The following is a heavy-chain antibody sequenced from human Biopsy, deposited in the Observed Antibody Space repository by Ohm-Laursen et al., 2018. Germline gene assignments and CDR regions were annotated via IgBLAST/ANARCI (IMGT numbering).Heavy chain of an antibody. D-gene: IGHD1-26*01. V-gene: IGHV1-18*01. CDR2: ISVYNGNT. CDR3: ARDVVGRGASFFDF. J-gene: IGHJ4*02. Sequence: GATVKISCKASGYTFGNYGISWVRQAPGQGLERMGWISVYNGNTDYPHKFQGRVTLTTDTSTSTAYMELRSLTSDDTAIYYCARDVVGRGASFFDFWGQGISVTVSS. CDR1: GYTFGNYG.